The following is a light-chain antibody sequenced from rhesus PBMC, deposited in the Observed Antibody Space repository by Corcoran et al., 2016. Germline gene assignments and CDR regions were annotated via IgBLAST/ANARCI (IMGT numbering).Light chain of an antibody. CDR1: QGISSW. J-gene: IGKJ2*01. V-gene: IGKV1-18*01. CDR3: QQGYNTPYS. Sequence: DIQMTQSPSSLSASVGDKVTITCRASQGISSWLAWYQQKPWKDPKLLIYAASSLKSGVPSRFSGSGAGTDYTLTISSLQPEDFATYDCQQGYNTPYSFGQGTKVEIK. CDR2: AAS.